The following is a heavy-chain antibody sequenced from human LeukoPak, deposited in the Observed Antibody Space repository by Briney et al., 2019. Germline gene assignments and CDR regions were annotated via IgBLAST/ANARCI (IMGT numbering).Heavy chain of an antibody. J-gene: IGHJ6*03. Sequence: SQTLSLTCTVSGGSISSYYWSWIRQPPGKGLEWIGYIYYSGSTNYNPSLKSRVTISVDTSKNQFSLKLSSVTAADTAVYYCARSGEDIVVVPAARPDYMDVWGKGTTVTVSS. V-gene: IGHV4-59*08. D-gene: IGHD2-2*02. CDR1: GGSISSYY. CDR3: ARSGEDIVVVPAARPDYMDV. CDR2: IYYSGST.